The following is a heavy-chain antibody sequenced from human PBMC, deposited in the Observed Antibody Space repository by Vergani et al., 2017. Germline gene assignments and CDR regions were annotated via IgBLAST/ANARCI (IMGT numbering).Heavy chain of an antibody. V-gene: IGHV4-30-2*01. CDR3: ARVDSSGWYDAFDI. D-gene: IGHD6-19*01. CDR1: GGSISSGGYS. CDR2: IYHSGST. J-gene: IGHJ3*02. Sequence: QLQLQESGSGLVKPSQTLSLTCAVSGGSISSGGYSWSWIRQPPGKGLEWIGYIYHSGSTYYNPSLKSRVTISVDRSKNQFSLKLSSVTAADTAVYYCARVDSSGWYDAFDIWGQGTMVTVSS.